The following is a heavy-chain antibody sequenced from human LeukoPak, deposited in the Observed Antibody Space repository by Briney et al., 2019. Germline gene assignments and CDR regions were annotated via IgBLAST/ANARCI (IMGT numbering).Heavy chain of an antibody. J-gene: IGHJ4*02. V-gene: IGHV4-34*01. D-gene: IGHD6-6*01. CDR2: INHSGST. CDR3: VAARHHTIDY. Sequence: SETLSLTCAVYGVSFSGYYWSWIRQPPGKGLEWIGEINHSGSTNYNPSLKSRVTISVDTSKNQFSLKLSSVTAADTAVYYCVAARHHTIDYWGQGTLVTVSS. CDR1: GVSFSGYY.